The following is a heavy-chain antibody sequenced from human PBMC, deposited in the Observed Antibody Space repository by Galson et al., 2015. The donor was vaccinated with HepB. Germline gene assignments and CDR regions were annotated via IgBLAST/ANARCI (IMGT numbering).Heavy chain of an antibody. V-gene: IGHV3-53*01. CDR2: IYSGGST. Sequence: SLRLSCAASGFTVNSNYMSWVRQAPGKGLEWVSLIYSGGSTYYADSVKGRFTISRDNSKNTLYLQMNSLRAEDTAVYYRARDRGSWSHYMDVWGKGTTVTVSS. J-gene: IGHJ6*03. D-gene: IGHD3-3*01. CDR1: GFTVNSNY. CDR3: ARDRGSWSHYMDV.